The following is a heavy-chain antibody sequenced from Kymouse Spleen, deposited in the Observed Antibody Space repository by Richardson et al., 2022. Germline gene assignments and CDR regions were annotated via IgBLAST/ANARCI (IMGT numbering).Heavy chain of an antibody. D-gene: IGHD3-10*01. CDR2: ISSSSSYI. Sequence: EVQLVESGGGLVKPGGSLRLSCAASGFTFSSYSMNWVRQAPGKGLEWVSSISSSSSYIYYADSVKGRFTISRDNAKNSLYLQMNSLRAEDTAVYYCARDQDYYGSGSYYPYYYYYGMDVWGQGTTVTVSS. J-gene: IGHJ6*02. CDR3: ARDQDYYGSGSYYPYYYYYGMDV. V-gene: IGHV3-21*03. CDR1: GFTFSSYS.